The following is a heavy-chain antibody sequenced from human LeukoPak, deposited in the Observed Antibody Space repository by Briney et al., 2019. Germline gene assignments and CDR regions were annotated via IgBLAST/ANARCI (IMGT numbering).Heavy chain of an antibody. V-gene: IGHV1-2*02. CDR1: GSTFSDYH. CDR2: IDTKSGDA. Sequence: ASVKVSCKASGSTFSDYHINWVRQASGQGPEWMGWIDTKSGDAKYNQAFQGRVTMTRDTSISTAYMELNRLRSDDTAMYYCARGEYSNGYPYRLDSWGQGSLVTVSS. D-gene: IGHD3-16*01. CDR3: ARGEYSNGYPYRLDS. J-gene: IGHJ4*02.